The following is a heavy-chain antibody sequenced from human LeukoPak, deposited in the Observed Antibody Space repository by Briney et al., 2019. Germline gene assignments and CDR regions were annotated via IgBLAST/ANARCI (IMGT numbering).Heavy chain of an antibody. J-gene: IGHJ3*02. CDR2: ISSSSSYI. Sequence: GGSLRLSCAASGFTFSSYSMNWVRQAPEKGLEWVSSISSSSSYIYYADSVKGRFTISRDNAKNSLYLQMNSLRAEDTAVYYCARSRSGYNDAFDIWGQGTMVTVSS. CDR1: GFTFSSYS. CDR3: ARSRSGYNDAFDI. V-gene: IGHV3-21*01. D-gene: IGHD3-3*01.